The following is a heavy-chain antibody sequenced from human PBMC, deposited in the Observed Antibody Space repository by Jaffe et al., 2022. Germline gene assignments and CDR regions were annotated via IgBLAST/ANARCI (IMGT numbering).Heavy chain of an antibody. CDR1: GFTFSSYE. J-gene: IGHJ3*02. V-gene: IGHV3-48*03. CDR3: ARYFDWLGAFDI. CDR2: ISSSGSTI. D-gene: IGHD3-9*01. Sequence: EVQLVESGGGLVQPGGSLRLSCAASGFTFSSYEMNWVRQAPGKGLEWVSYISSSGSTIYYADSVKGRFTISRDNAKNSLYLQMNSLRAEDTAVYYCARYFDWLGAFDIWGQGTMVTVSS.